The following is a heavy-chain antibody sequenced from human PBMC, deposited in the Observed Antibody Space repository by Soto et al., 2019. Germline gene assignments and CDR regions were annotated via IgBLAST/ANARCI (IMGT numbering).Heavy chain of an antibody. CDR3: ARDGAYDRGSMDV. V-gene: IGHV1-2*02. J-gene: IGHJ6*02. Sequence: QVQLVQSGAEVKRPGASVKVSCKASGYTFTGNYIHWVRQVPGQGLEWMGWINPNSGGTNYAQKFQGRVTMTRDTSMNTAYMELSRLTSDDTAVYYCARDGAYDRGSMDVWGQGNTVTVSS. CDR1: GYTFTGNY. CDR2: INPNSGGT. D-gene: IGHD3-10*01.